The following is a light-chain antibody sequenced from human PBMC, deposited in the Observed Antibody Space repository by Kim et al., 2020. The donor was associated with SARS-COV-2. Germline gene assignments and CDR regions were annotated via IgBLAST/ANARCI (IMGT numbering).Light chain of an antibody. CDR2: LEGSGSY. V-gene: IGLV4-60*03. Sequence: SVKLTCTLSSGHSSYIIAWHQQQPGKAPRYLMKLEGSGSYNKGSGVPDRFSGSSSWADRYLTISNLQSEDEADYYCETWDSNTRVFGGGTKLTVL. CDR3: ETWDSNTRV. CDR1: SGHSSYI. J-gene: IGLJ3*02.